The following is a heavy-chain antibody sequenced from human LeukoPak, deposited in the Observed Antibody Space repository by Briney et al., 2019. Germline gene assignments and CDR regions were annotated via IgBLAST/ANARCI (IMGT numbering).Heavy chain of an antibody. J-gene: IGHJ4*02. V-gene: IGHV3-7*01. Sequence: GGSLRLSCAASGFTFSSYWMSWVRQAPGKGPECVANIKEDGSEKYYVDSVKGRFTISRDNVENSLYLQMNSLRAEDTAVYYCAKTGDRDFWGQGTLVTVSS. CDR2: IKEDGSEK. CDR1: GFTFSSYW. D-gene: IGHD7-27*01. CDR3: AKTGDRDF.